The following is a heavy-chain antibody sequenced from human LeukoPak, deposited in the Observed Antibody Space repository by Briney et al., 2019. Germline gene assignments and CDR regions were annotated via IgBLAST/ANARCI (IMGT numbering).Heavy chain of an antibody. J-gene: IGHJ4*02. CDR3: AKVPSSPSRDY. CDR1: GGSISSYY. CDR2: IYYSGST. Sequence: PSETLSLTCTVSGGSISSYYWSWIRQPPGKGLEWIGYIYYSGSTNYNPSLKSRVTISVDTSKNQFSLKLSSVTAADTAVYYCAKVPSSPSRDYWGQGTLVTVSS. V-gene: IGHV4-59*01. D-gene: IGHD6-6*01.